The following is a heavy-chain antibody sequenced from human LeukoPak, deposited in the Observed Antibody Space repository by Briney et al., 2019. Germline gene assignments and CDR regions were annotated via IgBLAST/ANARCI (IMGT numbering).Heavy chain of an antibody. CDR1: GYSFTSYW. Sequence: GESLKISCKGSGYSFTSYWIGWVRQMPGKGLEWMGIIYPGDSDTRYSPSFQGQVTISADESISTAYLQWSSLKASDTAMYYCARHVGDSYYYYYYMDVWGKGTTVTVSS. D-gene: IGHD2-21*02. J-gene: IGHJ6*03. V-gene: IGHV5-51*01. CDR2: IYPGDSDT. CDR3: ARHVGDSYYYYYYMDV.